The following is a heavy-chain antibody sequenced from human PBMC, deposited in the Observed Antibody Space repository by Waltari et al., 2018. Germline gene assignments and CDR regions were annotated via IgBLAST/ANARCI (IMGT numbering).Heavy chain of an antibody. CDR3: ARQSHSFYYHTNGYVWHGFDV. J-gene: IGHJ3*01. V-gene: IGHV4-39*01. D-gene: IGHD2-8*01. CDR2: IYYDDRT. CDR1: GLPFTSRVYY. Sequence: QLPLPEPGPGLARPWEAPSLPSPGFGLPFTSRVYYFGLSLAPPGKALEWVGTIYYDDRTDYNPSRRSRVTISLDTSKNEFSLTLSSVTAADTALFFCARQSHSFYYHTNGYVWHGFDVWGPGAMVTVSS.